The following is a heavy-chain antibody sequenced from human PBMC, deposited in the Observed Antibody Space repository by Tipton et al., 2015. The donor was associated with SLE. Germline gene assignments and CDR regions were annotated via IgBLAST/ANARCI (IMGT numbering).Heavy chain of an antibody. CDR3: ARGGLRLGELGY. Sequence: TLSLTCTVSGGSISSSSYYWGWIRQPPGKGLEWIGSTYYSGSTNYNPSLKSRVTISVDTSKNQFSLKLISVTAADTAVYYCARGGLRLGELGYWGQGTLVTVSS. D-gene: IGHD3-16*01. V-gene: IGHV4-39*07. CDR1: GGSISSSSYY. J-gene: IGHJ4*02. CDR2: TYYSGST.